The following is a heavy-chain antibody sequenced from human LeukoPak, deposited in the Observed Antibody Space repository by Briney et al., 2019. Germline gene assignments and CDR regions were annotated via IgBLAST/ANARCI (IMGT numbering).Heavy chain of an antibody. Sequence: SETLSLTCAVYGGSFSGYYWSWIRQPPGKGLEWIGEINHSGSTNYNPSLKSRVAISVDTSKNQFSLKLSSVTAADTAVYYCAREDYDAFDIWGQGTMVTVSS. V-gene: IGHV4-34*01. J-gene: IGHJ3*02. CDR1: GGSFSGYY. CDR3: AREDYDAFDI. D-gene: IGHD3/OR15-3a*01. CDR2: INHSGST.